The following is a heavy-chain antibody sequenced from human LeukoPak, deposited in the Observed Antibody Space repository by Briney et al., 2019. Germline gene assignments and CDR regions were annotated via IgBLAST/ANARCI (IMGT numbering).Heavy chain of an antibody. Sequence: PGGSLRLSCAASGFTFSSYAMSWVRQAPGKGLEWVSAISGSGGSTYYADSVKGRFTISRDNPKNTLYLRMNSLRAEDTAVYYCAKDLITMVRGVITKYYFDYWGQGTLVTVSS. V-gene: IGHV3-23*01. D-gene: IGHD3-10*01. CDR3: AKDLITMVRGVITKYYFDY. CDR2: ISGSGGST. J-gene: IGHJ4*02. CDR1: GFTFSSYA.